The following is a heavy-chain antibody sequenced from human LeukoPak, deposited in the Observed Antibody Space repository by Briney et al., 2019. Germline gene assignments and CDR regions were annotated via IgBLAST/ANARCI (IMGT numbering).Heavy chain of an antibody. J-gene: IGHJ4*02. CDR2: INHSGST. CDR3: ARNRWGLDD. Sequence: SETLSLTCAVYGGSFSGYYWSWIRQPPGKGLEWIGEINHSGSTNYNPSLRSRVTVSVDTSGNQFSLRLTSVTAADTAVYYCARNRWGLDDWGQGTLVTVSS. D-gene: IGHD7-27*01. CDR1: GGSFSGYY. V-gene: IGHV4-34*01.